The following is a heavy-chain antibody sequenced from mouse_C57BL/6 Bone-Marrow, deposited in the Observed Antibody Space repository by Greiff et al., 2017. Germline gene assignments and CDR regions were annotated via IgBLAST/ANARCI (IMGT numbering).Heavy chain of an antibody. V-gene: IGHV1-54*01. J-gene: IGHJ2*01. CDR2: INPGSGGT. CDR3: AGGIYYFDY. Sequence: QVQLQQSGAELVRPGTSVKVSCKASGYAFTNYLIEWVKQRPGQGLEWIGVINPGSGGTNYNEKFKGKATLTADKSSSTAYMQLSSLTSEDSAVYFCAGGIYYFDYGGQGTTLTVSA. CDR1: GYAFTNYL.